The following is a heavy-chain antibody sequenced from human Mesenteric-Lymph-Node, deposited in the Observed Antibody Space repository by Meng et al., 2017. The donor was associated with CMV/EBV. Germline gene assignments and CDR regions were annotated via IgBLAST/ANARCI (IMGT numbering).Heavy chain of an antibody. D-gene: IGHD3-10*01. J-gene: IGHJ4*02. V-gene: IGHV1-3*04. Sequence: FDGYAIHWVRQAPGQGLDWMGWINTNNGNRKHPQKFEGRVSFSRDTSANTVYLEMTDLKFEDTAVYFCARDGSGDHLVGWQSGYYFDYWGQGTLVTVSS. CDR1: FDGYA. CDR3: ARDGSGDHLVGWQSGYYFDY. CDR2: INTNNGNR.